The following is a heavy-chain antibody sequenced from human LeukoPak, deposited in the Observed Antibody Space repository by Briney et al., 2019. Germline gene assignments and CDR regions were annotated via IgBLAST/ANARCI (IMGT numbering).Heavy chain of an antibody. CDR1: GLIFNTNA. V-gene: IGHV3-23*01. J-gene: IGHJ1*01. D-gene: IGHD2-21*02. CDR2: ISGSGGGA. CDR3: TSWGDTTAEYFQR. Sequence: GGSLRLSCAASGLIFNTNAMSGSGQAPGKGLEWFSTISGSGGGAYYADSVKGRFTISRDNAQNSMYLQMNSLRVEDTAVYYCTSWGDTTAEYFQRWGQGTLVTVSS.